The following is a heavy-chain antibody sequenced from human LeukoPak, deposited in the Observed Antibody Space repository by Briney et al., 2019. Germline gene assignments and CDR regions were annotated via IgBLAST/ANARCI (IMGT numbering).Heavy chain of an antibody. CDR3: ARSGYRFMVRGFIVLDAFDI. CDR2: IYYSGRP. D-gene: IGHD3-10*01. J-gene: IGHJ3*02. Sequence: SETLSLTCTVSGGSISSSNYYWGWIRQPPGKGLEWIGSIYYSGRPYYNPSLKSRVTISVDTSKNQFSLKLSSVTAADTAVYYCARSGYRFMVRGFIVLDAFDIWGQGTMVTVSS. CDR1: GGSISSSNYY. V-gene: IGHV4-39*01.